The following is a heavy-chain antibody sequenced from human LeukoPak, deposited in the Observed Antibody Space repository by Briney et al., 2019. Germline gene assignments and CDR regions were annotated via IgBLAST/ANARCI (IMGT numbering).Heavy chain of an antibody. Sequence: ASLKVSCKASGYTFTTYGINWVRQAPGQGLEWMGWISAYNGNTNYAQKLQVGVTMTTDTSTSTAYMELRSLRSDDTAMYYCARDRRTSGWFGDFDYWGQGTLVTVSS. CDR1: GYTFTTYG. CDR2: ISAYNGNT. D-gene: IGHD3-10*01. V-gene: IGHV1-18*01. CDR3: ARDRRTSGWFGDFDY. J-gene: IGHJ4*02.